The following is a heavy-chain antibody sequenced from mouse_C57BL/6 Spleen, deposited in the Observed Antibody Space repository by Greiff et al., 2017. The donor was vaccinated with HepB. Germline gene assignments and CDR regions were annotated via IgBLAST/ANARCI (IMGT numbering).Heavy chain of an antibody. CDR2: INPIYGTT. J-gene: IGHJ1*03. CDR1: GYSFTDYN. V-gene: IGHV1-39*01. CDR3: ARRDYGRDWYFDV. D-gene: IGHD2-4*01. Sequence: EVKLQESGPELVKPGASVKISCKASGYSFTDYNMNWVKQSNGKSLEWIGVINPIYGTTSYNQKFKGKATLTVDQSSSTAYMQLNSLTSEDSAVYYCARRDYGRDWYFDVWGTGTTVTVSS.